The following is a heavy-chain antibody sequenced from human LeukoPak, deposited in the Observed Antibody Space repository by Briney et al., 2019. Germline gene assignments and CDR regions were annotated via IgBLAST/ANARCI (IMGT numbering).Heavy chain of an antibody. V-gene: IGHV1-2*02. CDR2: INPNSGGT. CDR1: GGTFSSYA. Sequence: ASVKVSCKASGGTFSSYAISWVRQAPGQGLEWMGWINPNSGGTNYAQKFQGRVTMTRDTSISTAYMELSRLRSDDTAVYYCARDKFGYIKYYYYGMDVGGQGTTVTVSS. CDR3: ARDKFGYIKYYYYGMDV. D-gene: IGHD3-16*01. J-gene: IGHJ6*02.